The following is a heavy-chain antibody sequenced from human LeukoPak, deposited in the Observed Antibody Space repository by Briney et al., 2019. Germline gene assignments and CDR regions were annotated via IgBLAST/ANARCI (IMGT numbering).Heavy chain of an antibody. V-gene: IGHV1-8*01. J-gene: IGHJ4*02. CDR2: MNPNSGNT. CDR3: ASSLRLGELSFYSDY. D-gene: IGHD3-16*02. Sequence: ASVKVSCKASGYTFTSYDINWVRQATGQGLEWMGWMNPNSGNTGYAQKFQGRVTITADKSTSTAYMELSSLRSEDTAVYYCASSLRLGELSFYSDYWGQGTLVTVSS. CDR1: GYTFTSYD.